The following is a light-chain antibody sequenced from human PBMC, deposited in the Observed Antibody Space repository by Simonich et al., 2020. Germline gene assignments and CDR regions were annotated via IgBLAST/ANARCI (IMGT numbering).Light chain of an antibody. J-gene: IGLJ2*01. Sequence: QSALTQPASVSGSPGQSITISCTGTSSDVGGYNYVSWYQQHPGKAPKLMSYDVSKRPSGVPDRFSGSKSGNTASLTISGLQAEDEADYYCCSYAGSYTLVFGGGTKLTVL. CDR2: DVS. V-gene: IGLV2-11*01. CDR3: CSYAGSYTLV. CDR1: SSDVGGYNY.